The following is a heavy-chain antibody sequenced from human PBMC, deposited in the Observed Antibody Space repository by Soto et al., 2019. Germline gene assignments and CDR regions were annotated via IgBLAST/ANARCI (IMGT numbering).Heavy chain of an antibody. V-gene: IGHV4-34*01. Sequence: SETLSLTCAVYGGSFSGYYWSWIRQPPGKGLEWIGEINHSGSTNYNPSLKSRVTISVDTSKNQFSLKLSSVTAADTAVYYCARNHKNYDYIWGSYRPAPYFDYWGQGTLVTVSS. D-gene: IGHD3-16*02. CDR2: INHSGST. CDR3: ARNHKNYDYIWGSYRPAPYFDY. J-gene: IGHJ4*02. CDR1: GGSFSGYY.